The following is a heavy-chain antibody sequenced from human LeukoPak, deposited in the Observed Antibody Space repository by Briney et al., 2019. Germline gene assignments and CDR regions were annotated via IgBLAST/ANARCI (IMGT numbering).Heavy chain of an antibody. D-gene: IGHD3-22*01. CDR1: GGSISSYY. Sequence: SETLSLTCTVSGGSISSYYWSWIRQPPGKGLEWIGYIYYSGSTNYNPSLKSRVTISVDTSKNQFSLKLSSVTAADTAVYYCAREKAGYYDSSGYYYFDYWDQGTLVTVSS. CDR3: AREKAGYYDSSGYYYFDY. CDR2: IYYSGST. V-gene: IGHV4-59*01. J-gene: IGHJ4*02.